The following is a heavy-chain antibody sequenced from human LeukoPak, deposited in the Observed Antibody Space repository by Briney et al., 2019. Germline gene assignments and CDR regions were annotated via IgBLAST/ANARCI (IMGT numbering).Heavy chain of an antibody. D-gene: IGHD7-27*01. CDR3: GTGDPRFDY. CDR2: ISSGSSAI. J-gene: IGHJ4*02. CDR1: GFSFSTDS. Sequence: GGSLRLSCAASGFSFSTDSMNWGRQAPGQGLQGGSYISSGSSAIYYTDSVKGRFTNTRDDAKNSVYLQMNSLRTEDTAVYYCGTGDPRFDYWGQGILVTVSS. V-gene: IGHV3-48*01.